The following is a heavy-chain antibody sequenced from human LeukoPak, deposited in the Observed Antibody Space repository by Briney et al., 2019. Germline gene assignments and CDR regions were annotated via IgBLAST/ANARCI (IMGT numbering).Heavy chain of an antibody. CDR2: TYYRSKWYN. CDR3: AGGRLGNYYFDS. V-gene: IGHV6-1*01. CDR1: GDSVSNNDAA. D-gene: IGHD7-27*01. J-gene: IGHJ4*02. Sequence: SQTLSLTCALSGDSVSNNDAAWSWIRQSPSRGLEWLGMTYYRSKWYNDYAVSVKSRITINPDTSKNQFSLQLNSVTPEDTAVYYCAGGRLGNYYFDSWGQGTLVTVSS.